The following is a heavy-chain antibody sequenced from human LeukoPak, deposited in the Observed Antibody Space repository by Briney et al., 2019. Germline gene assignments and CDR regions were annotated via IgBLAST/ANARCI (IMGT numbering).Heavy chain of an antibody. V-gene: IGHV4-39*01. CDR3: ARGFRSRYFDL. J-gene: IGHJ2*01. Sequence: SETLSLTCTVSGGSISSSSYYWGWIRQPPGKGLEWIGSIYYSGSTYYNPSLKSRVTISVDTSKNQFSLKLSSVTAADTAVYYCARGFRSRYFDLWGRGTLVTVSS. D-gene: IGHD6-13*01. CDR2: IYYSGST. CDR1: GGSISSSSYY.